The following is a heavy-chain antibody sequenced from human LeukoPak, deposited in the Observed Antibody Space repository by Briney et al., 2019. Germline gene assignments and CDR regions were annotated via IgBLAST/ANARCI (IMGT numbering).Heavy chain of an antibody. J-gene: IGHJ6*03. V-gene: IGHV3-30-3*01. D-gene: IGHD3-3*01. CDR2: ISYDGSNK. CDR3: ASGANDFLMDV. Sequence: GGSLRLSCAASGFTFSSYAMHWVRQAPGKGLEWVAVISYDGSNKYYADSVKGRFTISRDNSKNTLYLQMNSLRAEDTAVYYCASGANDFLMDVWGKGTTVTVSS. CDR1: GFTFSSYA.